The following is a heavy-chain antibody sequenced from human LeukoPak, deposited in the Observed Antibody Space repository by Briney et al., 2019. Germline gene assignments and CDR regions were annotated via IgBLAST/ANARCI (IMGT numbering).Heavy chain of an antibody. V-gene: IGHV3-33*01. Sequence: GRSLRLSCAASGFTFSSYGMHWVRQAPGKGLERVAVIWYDGSNKYYADPVKGRFTISRDNSKNTLYLQMNSLRAEDTAVYYCARTAAGAFFFDYWGQGTLVTVSS. D-gene: IGHD6-13*01. CDR1: GFTFSSYG. J-gene: IGHJ4*02. CDR3: ARTAAGAFFFDY. CDR2: IWYDGSNK.